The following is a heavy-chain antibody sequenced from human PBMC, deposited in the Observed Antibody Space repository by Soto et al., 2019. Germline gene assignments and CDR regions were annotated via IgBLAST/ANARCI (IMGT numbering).Heavy chain of an antibody. J-gene: IGHJ5*02. CDR3: ARVGYDFWSGSMTQNWFDP. CDR1: GFTFSDYY. CDR2: ISSSGSTI. V-gene: IGHV3-11*01. D-gene: IGHD3-3*01. Sequence: GGSLRLSCAASGFTFSDYYMSWIRQAPGKGLEWVSYISSSGSTIYYADSVKGRFTISRDNAKNSLYLQMNSLRAEDTAVYYCARVGYDFWSGSMTQNWFDPWGQGTLVTVSS.